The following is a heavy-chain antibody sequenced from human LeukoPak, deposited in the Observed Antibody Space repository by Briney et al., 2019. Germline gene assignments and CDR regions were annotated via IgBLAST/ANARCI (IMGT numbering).Heavy chain of an antibody. CDR2: IYNSGST. CDR1: GGSISIYY. V-gene: IGHV4-59*01. Sequence: SETLSLTCIVSGGSISIYYWNWIRQPTGKGVEWVGYIYNSGSTDYNPSLKRRVNISADTSKNQFSLKLTSVTAADTAVYYCARDRELVSWGQGILVTVSS. CDR3: ARDRELVS. J-gene: IGHJ5*02.